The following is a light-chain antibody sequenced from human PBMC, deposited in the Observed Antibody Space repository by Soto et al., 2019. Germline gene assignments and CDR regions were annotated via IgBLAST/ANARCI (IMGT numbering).Light chain of an antibody. CDR2: GAS. CDR3: QQYGKLPRT. V-gene: IGKV3-20*01. J-gene: IGKJ1*01. CDR1: QSVSSSY. Sequence: EIVLTQSPGTLSLSPGERATLSCRASQSVSSSYLAWYQQKPGQAPRLLIYGASSRATGIPDRFSGSGSGTDFTLTISRLEPEDFAVYYCQQYGKLPRTFGQGTKVDNK.